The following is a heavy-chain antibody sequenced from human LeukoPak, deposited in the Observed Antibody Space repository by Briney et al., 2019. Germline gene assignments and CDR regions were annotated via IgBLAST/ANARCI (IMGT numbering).Heavy chain of an antibody. CDR1: GFTFRDFA. V-gene: IGHV3-23*01. CDR2: ISRSGEIS. Sequence: GGSLRLSCAASGFTFRDFAMNWVRQAPGKGLEWVSIISRSGEISYHANSVTGRFTISRDNAKNSLYLQMNSLRAEDTALYHCAKDVGRLERNPDYWGQGTLVTVSS. CDR3: AKDVGRLERNPDY. D-gene: IGHD1-1*01. J-gene: IGHJ4*02.